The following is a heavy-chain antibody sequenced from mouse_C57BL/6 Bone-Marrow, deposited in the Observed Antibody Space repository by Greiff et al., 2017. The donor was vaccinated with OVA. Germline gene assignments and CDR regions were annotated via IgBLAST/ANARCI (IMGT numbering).Heavy chain of an antibody. V-gene: IGHV5-4*01. D-gene: IGHD1-1*01. CDR3: ARENYYGSSENYFDY. J-gene: IGHJ2*01. CDR1: GFTFSSYA. Sequence: EVKLVESGGGLVKPGGSLKLSCAASGFTFSSYAMSWVRQTPEKRLEWVATISDGGSYTYYPDNVKGRFTISRDNAKNNLYLQMSQLKSEDTAMYYCARENYYGSSENYFDYWGQGTTLTVSS. CDR2: ISDGGSYT.